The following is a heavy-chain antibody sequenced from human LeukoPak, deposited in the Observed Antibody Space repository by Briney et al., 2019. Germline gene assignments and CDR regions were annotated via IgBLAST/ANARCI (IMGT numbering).Heavy chain of an antibody. V-gene: IGHV3-43*02. CDR3: VKESGKFDY. CDR1: GLNFGESA. J-gene: IGHJ4*02. CDR2: ISADGGSA. Sequence: GGSLRLSCVASGLNFGESAMHWVRQAPGKGLEWVSLISADGGSAFSADSVKGRFSISRDNSKNSLYLQMDSLRSEDTAMYYCVKESGKFDYWGQGTLVVVSS.